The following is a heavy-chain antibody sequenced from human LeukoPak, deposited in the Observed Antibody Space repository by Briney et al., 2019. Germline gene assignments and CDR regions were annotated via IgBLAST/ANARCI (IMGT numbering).Heavy chain of an antibody. CDR3: ASVYCSSTSCLNWFDP. V-gene: IGHV1-69*02. CDR1: GGTFSSYT. CDR2: IIPILGIA. D-gene: IGHD2-2*01. Sequence: ASVKVSCKASGGTFSSYTISWVRQAPGQGLEWMGRIIPILGIANYAQEFQGRVTITADKSTSTAYMELSSLRSEDTAVYYCASVYCSSTSCLNWFDPWGQGTLVTVSS. J-gene: IGHJ5*02.